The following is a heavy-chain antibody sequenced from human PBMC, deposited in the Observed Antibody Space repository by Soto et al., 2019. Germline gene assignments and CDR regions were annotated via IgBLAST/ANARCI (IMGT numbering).Heavy chain of an antibody. CDR2: TYYRSKWYN. CDR3: ARGPRYCSSTSCRREYYFDY. V-gene: IGHV6-1*01. CDR1: GDSVSSNSAA. D-gene: IGHD2-2*01. J-gene: IGHJ4*02. Sequence: SQTLSLTCAISGDSVSSNSAAWNWIRQSPSRGLEWLGRTYYRSKWYNDYAVSVKSRITINPDTSKNQFSLQLNSVTPEDTAVYYCARGPRYCSSTSCRREYYFDYWGQGTLVTVSS.